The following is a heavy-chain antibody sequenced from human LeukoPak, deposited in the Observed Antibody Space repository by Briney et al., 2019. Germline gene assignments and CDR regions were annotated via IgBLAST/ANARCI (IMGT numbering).Heavy chain of an antibody. Sequence: ASVKVSCKASGYTFTGYYMHWVRQAPGQGLEWMGWINPNSGGTNYAQKFQGRVTMTRDTSISTAYMELSRLRSDDTAVYYRARDAVLWFGENWFGPWGQGTLVTVSS. J-gene: IGHJ5*02. CDR1: GYTFTGYY. V-gene: IGHV1-2*02. CDR2: INPNSGGT. CDR3: ARDAVLWFGENWFGP. D-gene: IGHD3-10*01.